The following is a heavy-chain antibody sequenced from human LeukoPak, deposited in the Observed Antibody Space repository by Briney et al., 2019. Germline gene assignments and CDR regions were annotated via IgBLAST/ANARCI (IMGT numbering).Heavy chain of an antibody. CDR1: GYTLTSYG. D-gene: IGHD3-3*01. J-gene: IGHJ4*02. V-gene: IGHV1-18*01. CDR3: ARSLYYDFWSGYPTRYYFDY. CDR2: ISAYNGNT. Sequence: ASVKVSCKASGYTLTSYGISWVRQAPGQGLEWMGWISAYNGNTNYAQKLQGRVTMTTDTSTSTAYMELRSLRSDDTAVYYCARSLYYDFWSGYPTRYYFDYWGRGTLVTVSS.